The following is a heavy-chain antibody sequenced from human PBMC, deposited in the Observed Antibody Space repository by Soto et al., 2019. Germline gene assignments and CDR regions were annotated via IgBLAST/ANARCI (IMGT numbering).Heavy chain of an antibody. CDR2: ISGSGGST. J-gene: IGHJ6*02. CDR3: AKGGAVAGRGGRDYYYYGMDV. CDR1: GFTFSSYA. V-gene: IGHV3-23*01. Sequence: GGSLRLSCAASGFTFSSYAMSWVRQAPGKGLEWVSAISGSGGSTYYADSVKGRFTISRDNSKNTLYLQMNSLRAEDTAVYYYAKGGAVAGRGGRDYYYYGMDVWGQGTTVTVSS. D-gene: IGHD6-19*01.